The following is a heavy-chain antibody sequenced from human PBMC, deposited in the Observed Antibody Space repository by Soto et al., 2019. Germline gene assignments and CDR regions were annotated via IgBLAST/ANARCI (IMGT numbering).Heavy chain of an antibody. D-gene: IGHD6-6*01. Sequence: PWGSLRVSSASSGFTFSIYGMHWVRQAPGKGLEWVAVIWSDGSNKYYADSVKGRFTISRDNSKNTLYLQMNSLRAEDTAVYYCPRDHPSGSSSSYLDYWGQGTLVTVSS. CDR3: PRDHPSGSSSSYLDY. CDR1: GFTFSIYG. V-gene: IGHV3-33*01. CDR2: IWSDGSNK. J-gene: IGHJ4*02.